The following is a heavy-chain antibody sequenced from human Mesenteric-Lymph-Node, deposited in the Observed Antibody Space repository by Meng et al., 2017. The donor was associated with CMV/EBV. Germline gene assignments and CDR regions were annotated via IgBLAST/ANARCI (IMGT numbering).Heavy chain of an antibody. V-gene: IGHV1-69*06. CDR3: ARAPGKSYYYYYYGLDV. Sequence: SVKVSYKASGGTFSTYAIGWVRQAPGQGLEWMGGIVPIFGRPTYAQKFQGRVTITADKFTSAAYMELSSLKSDDTAVYYCARAPGKSYYYYYYGLDVWGQGTTVTVSS. CDR2: IVPIFGRP. CDR1: GGTFSTYA. J-gene: IGHJ6*02. D-gene: IGHD1-26*01.